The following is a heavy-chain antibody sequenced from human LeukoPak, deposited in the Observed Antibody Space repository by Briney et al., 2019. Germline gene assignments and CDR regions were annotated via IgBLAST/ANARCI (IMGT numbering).Heavy chain of an antibody. V-gene: IGHV4-39*01. D-gene: IGHD6-13*01. CDR2: ISDNGST. J-gene: IGHJ5*02. CDR1: GGSISSSSHY. Sequence: SSETLSLTCAVSGGSISSSSHYWGWIRQPPGKELEWIGSISDNGSTYYNPSLKSRVTISVDTSKNQFSLKLTSVTAADMAVYYCARLIRSWYWFDPWGQGTLVTVPS. CDR3: ARLIRSWYWFDP.